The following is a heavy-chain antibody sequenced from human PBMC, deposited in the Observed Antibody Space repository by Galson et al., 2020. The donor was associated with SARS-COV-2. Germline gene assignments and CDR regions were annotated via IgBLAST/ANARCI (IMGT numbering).Heavy chain of an antibody. Sequence: GGSLRLSCVASEITVRNSYMSWVRQAPGKGLEWVAVIYSDGDTYYADAVKGRFTISRAQSNNTLYLQMNSLRIEDTAVYYCARDKVNAIFGVVMHYGLDVWGRGTTVTV. J-gene: IGHJ6*02. V-gene: IGHV3-66*01. CDR3: ARDKVNAIFGVVMHYGLDV. CDR2: IYSDGDT. CDR1: EITVRNSY. D-gene: IGHD3-3*01.